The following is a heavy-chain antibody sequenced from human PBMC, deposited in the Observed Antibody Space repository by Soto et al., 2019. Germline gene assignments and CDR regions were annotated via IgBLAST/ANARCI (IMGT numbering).Heavy chain of an antibody. Sequence: SETLSLTCAVYGGSFSGYYWSWIRQPPGKGLEWIGEINHSGSTNYNPSLKSRVTISVDTSKNQFSLKLSSVTAADTAVYYCARVFEGRPTTVTTSRGSYFDYWGQGTLVTVSS. J-gene: IGHJ4*02. CDR1: GGSFSGYY. CDR2: INHSGST. CDR3: ARVFEGRPTTVTTSRGSYFDY. V-gene: IGHV4-34*01. D-gene: IGHD4-17*01.